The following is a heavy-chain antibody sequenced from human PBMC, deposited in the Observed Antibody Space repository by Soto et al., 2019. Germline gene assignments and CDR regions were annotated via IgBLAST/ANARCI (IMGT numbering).Heavy chain of an antibody. CDR2: IWYDGSNK. CDR3: ARGPSYYYDSSGYVPYY. V-gene: IGHV3-33*01. CDR1: GFTFGSYG. J-gene: IGHJ4*02. D-gene: IGHD3-22*01. Sequence: GGALRLSCAASGFTFGSYGMHRGRPAPRKGLEWVAVIWYDGSNKYYADSVKGRFTISRDNSKNTLYLQMNSLRAEDTAVYYCARGPSYYYDSSGYVPYYWGQGTLVTVPS.